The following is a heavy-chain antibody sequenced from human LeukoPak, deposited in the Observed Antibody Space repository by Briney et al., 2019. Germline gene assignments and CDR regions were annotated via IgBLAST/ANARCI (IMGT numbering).Heavy chain of an antibody. V-gene: IGHV3-53*01. Sequence: GGSLRLSCAVSGLIVSDNYMSWVRQAPGKGLEWVAVLYTSGSSYYAESVKGRFSVFRDNSKNILYLQINNLKVEDTAVYYCMREGLWAYWGQGTLVTVSS. CDR3: MREGLWAY. CDR1: GLIVSDNY. J-gene: IGHJ4*02. CDR2: LYTSGSS. D-gene: IGHD3-16*01.